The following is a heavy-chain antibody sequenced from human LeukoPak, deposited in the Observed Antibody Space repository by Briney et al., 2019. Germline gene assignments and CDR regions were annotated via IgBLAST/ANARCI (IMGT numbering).Heavy chain of an antibody. J-gene: IGHJ5*02. Sequence: PGRSLRLSCAASGFSFSSYAMGWVRQAPGKGLEWVSVMYSRGDTYYADSVKGRFTFSRDISKNTLYLQMNGLRTEDTAMYYCARDAPQVPAAGVLASWGQGTLVTVSS. CDR3: ARDAPQVPAAGVLAS. CDR2: MYSRGDT. V-gene: IGHV3-53*01. CDR1: GFSFSSYA. D-gene: IGHD6-13*01.